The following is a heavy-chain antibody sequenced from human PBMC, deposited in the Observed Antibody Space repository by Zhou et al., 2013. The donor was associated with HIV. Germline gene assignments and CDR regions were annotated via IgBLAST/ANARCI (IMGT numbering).Heavy chain of an antibody. D-gene: IGHD6-6*01. Sequence: QVPLVQSGAEVKKPGASVKVSCKASGYSFTGYYMHWVRQAPGQGLEWMGWINPNSGGTNYAQKFQGWVTMTRDTSISTAYMEVSRLRSDDTAVYYCARGGEEFSRGGFQHWGQGHPGHRLL. CDR3: ARGGEEFSRGGFQH. J-gene: IGHJ1*01. CDR1: GYSFTGYY. V-gene: IGHV1-2*04. CDR2: INPNSGGT.